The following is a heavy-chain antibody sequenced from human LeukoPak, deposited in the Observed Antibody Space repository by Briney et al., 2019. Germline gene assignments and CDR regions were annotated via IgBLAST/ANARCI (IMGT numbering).Heavy chain of an antibody. CDR3: ARRPGVPFFDY. CDR2: ISGSGGST. V-gene: IGHV3-23*01. CDR1: GFTFNTFN. D-gene: IGHD3-10*01. J-gene: IGHJ4*02. Sequence: PGGSLRLSCAASGFTFNTFNMNWFRQAPGKGLEWVSAISGSGGSTYYADSVKGRFTISRDNSKNTLYLQMNSLRAEDTAIYYCARRPGVPFFDYWGQGTLVTVSS.